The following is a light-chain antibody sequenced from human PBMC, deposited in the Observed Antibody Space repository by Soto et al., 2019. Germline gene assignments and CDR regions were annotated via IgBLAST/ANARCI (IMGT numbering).Light chain of an antibody. J-gene: IGLJ1*01. CDR2: EVS. CDR3: TSYTSSSTLDV. V-gene: IGLV2-14*01. CDR1: SSDVGGYNY. Sequence: QSALTQPASVSGSPGQSITISCTGTSSDVGGYNYVSLYQQHPGKAPKLMIYEVSNRPLGVSNRFSGSKSGNTASLTISGLQAEDEADYYCTSYTSSSTLDVFGTGTKVTVL.